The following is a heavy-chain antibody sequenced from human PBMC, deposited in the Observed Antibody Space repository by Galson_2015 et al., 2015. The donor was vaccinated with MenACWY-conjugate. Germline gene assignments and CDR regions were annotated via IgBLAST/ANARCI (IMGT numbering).Heavy chain of an antibody. D-gene: IGHD1-1*01. V-gene: IGHV4-4*08. CDR1: GGSINSFT. J-gene: IGHJ6*02. CDR3: ARAPYSNNWNPGGLDV. CDR2: ISHSGTT. Sequence: ETLSLTCSVSGGSINSFTWTWLRQTPGKRLEWLGYISHSGTTNYNPSLQSRVTISLDTPKIQFSLRLTSVSAADTGVYYCARAPYSNNWNPGGLDVWGQGTTVIVSS.